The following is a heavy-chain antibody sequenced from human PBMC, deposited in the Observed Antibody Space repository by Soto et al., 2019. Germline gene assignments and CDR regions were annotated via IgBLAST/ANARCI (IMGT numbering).Heavy chain of an antibody. CDR1: GLTFSSYA. J-gene: IGHJ4*02. Sequence: PGGSLRLSCAASGLTFSSYAVSLVRQAPGKGLEWVSAISGSGGSTYYADSVKGRFTISRDNSKNTLYLQMNSLRAEDTAVYYCAKDRQWNPAPLFYWGQGTLVTVSS. V-gene: IGHV3-23*01. D-gene: IGHD6-19*01. CDR2: ISGSGGST. CDR3: AKDRQWNPAPLFY.